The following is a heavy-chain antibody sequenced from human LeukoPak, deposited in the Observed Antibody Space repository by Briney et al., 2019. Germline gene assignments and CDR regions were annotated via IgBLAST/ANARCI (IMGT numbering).Heavy chain of an antibody. CDR2: IIPILGIA. CDR3: ARFRAQVVPAAIATAFDI. Sequence: SVKVSCKASGYTFTSYGISWVRQAPGQGLEWMGRIIPILGIANYAQKFQGRVTITADKSTSTAYMELSSLRSEDTAVYYCARFRAQVVPAAIATAFDIWGQGTMVTVSS. CDR1: GYTFTSYG. D-gene: IGHD2-2*01. V-gene: IGHV1-69*04. J-gene: IGHJ3*02.